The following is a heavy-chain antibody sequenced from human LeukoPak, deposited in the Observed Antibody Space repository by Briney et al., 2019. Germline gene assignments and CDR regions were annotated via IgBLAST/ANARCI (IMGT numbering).Heavy chain of an antibody. CDR1: GFTFGSYA. Sequence: GGSLRLSCSASGFTFGSYAMHWVRQAPGKGLEYVSAISSNGGSTYYADSVKGRFTISRDNSKNTLYLQMSSLRAEDTAVYYCVKDLACITIFCGMDVWGKGTTVTASS. D-gene: IGHD3-9*01. CDR2: ISSNGGST. CDR3: VKDLACITIFCGMDV. J-gene: IGHJ6*04. V-gene: IGHV3-64D*06.